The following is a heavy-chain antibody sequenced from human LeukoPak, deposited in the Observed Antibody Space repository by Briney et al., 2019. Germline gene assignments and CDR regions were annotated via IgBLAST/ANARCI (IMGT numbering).Heavy chain of an antibody. CDR3: ARVPGGALNWFDP. CDR1: GGSISSSSYY. Sequence: PSETLSLTCTVSGGSISSSSYYWGWIRQPPGKGLEWIGSIYSSGSTYYNPSLKSRVTISVDTSKNQFSLRLSSVTATDTAVYYCARVPGGALNWFDPWGQGTLVTVSS. D-gene: IGHD1-1*01. J-gene: IGHJ5*02. V-gene: IGHV4-39*01. CDR2: IYSSGST.